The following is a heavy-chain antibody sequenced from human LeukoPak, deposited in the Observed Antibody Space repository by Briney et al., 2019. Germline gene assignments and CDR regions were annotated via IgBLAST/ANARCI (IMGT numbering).Heavy chain of an antibody. D-gene: IGHD3-22*01. V-gene: IGHV2-5*02. CDR3: AHRKNYYDSSVFDN. CDR2: IYWDDDR. J-gene: IGHJ4*02. Sequence: SGPTLVNPTQTLTLTCTFSGFSLNTRGVGVGWIRQPPGRALEWLALIYWDDDRRYSPSLKSRLTITKDTSKNQVVHTMTNMDPVDTATYFCAHRKNYYDSSVFDNWGQGTLVTVSS. CDR1: GFSLNTRGVG.